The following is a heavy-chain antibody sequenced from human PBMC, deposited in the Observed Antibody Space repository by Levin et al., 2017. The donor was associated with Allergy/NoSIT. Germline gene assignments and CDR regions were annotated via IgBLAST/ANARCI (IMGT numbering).Heavy chain of an antibody. D-gene: IGHD3-9*01. V-gene: IGHV3-13*04. CDR1: GFTFSSYD. J-gene: IGHJ6*03. CDR3: ARGFYRSLTGYYTYMDV. CDR2: IGTAGDT. Sequence: PGGSLRLSCAASGFTFSSYDMHWVRQATGKGLEWVSAIGTAGDTYYPGSVKGRFTISRENAKNSLYLQMNSLRAGDTAVYYCARGFYRSLTGYYTYMDVWGKGTTVTVSS.